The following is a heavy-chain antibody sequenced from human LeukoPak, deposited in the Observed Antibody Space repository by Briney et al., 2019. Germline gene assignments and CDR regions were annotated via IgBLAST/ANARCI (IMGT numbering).Heavy chain of an antibody. Sequence: SGTLSLTCSVSGGSISFSNSYWGWIRQPPGKGLEWIGSIYYSGSDYYSPSLKSRATLSVDTSANQFSLRLTSLTAADTAVYYCARHKFPGARLRVGYSDPWGQGTLVTVSS. CDR3: ARHKFPGARLRVGYSDP. CDR1: GGSISFSNSY. D-gene: IGHD2-21*01. J-gene: IGHJ5*02. CDR2: IYYSGSD. V-gene: IGHV4-39*07.